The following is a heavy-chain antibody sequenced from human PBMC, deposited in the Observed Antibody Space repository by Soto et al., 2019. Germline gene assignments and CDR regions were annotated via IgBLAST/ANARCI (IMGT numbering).Heavy chain of an antibody. CDR3: ARGPAYIDGWRTFDL. J-gene: IGHJ4*02. CDR1: DDSFRCAEYY. CDR2: TYYNGDT. Sequence: SETLSLTCTVSDDSFRCAEYYWSWIRQPLGKGPEWIGYTYYNGDTKYNPALRSRVTMSEDTSKNQFSLRLSSVTAADTAVYFCARGPAYIDGWRTFDLWGRGILVTVSS. D-gene: IGHD6-19*01. V-gene: IGHV4-61*08.